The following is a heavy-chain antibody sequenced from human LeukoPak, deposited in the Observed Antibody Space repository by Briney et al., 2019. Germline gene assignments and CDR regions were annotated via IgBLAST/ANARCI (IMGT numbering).Heavy chain of an antibody. Sequence: SETLSLTCAVYGGSFSGYYWSWLRQPPGKGLEWIGEINHSGSTNYNPSLKSRVTISVDTSKNQFSLKLSSVTAADTAVYYCAREWAPPYYYYYMDVWGKGTTVTVSS. V-gene: IGHV4-34*01. CDR3: AREWAPPYYYYYMDV. CDR2: INHSGST. J-gene: IGHJ6*03. D-gene: IGHD1-26*01. CDR1: GGSFSGYY.